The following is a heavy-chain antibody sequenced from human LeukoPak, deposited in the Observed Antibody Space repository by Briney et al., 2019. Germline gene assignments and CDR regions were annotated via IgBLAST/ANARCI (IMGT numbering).Heavy chain of an antibody. CDR1: GFTFSSYA. CDR2: IRGSGGST. D-gene: IGHD1-7*01. CDR3: AKGTSPYYYGMDV. J-gene: IGHJ6*02. Sequence: GGSLRLSCATSGFTFSSYAMSWVRRAPGKGLEWVSAIRGSGGSTYYADSVKGRFTISRDNSKNTLYLQMNSLRAEDTAVYYCAKGTSPYYYGMDVWGQGTTVTVSS. V-gene: IGHV3-23*01.